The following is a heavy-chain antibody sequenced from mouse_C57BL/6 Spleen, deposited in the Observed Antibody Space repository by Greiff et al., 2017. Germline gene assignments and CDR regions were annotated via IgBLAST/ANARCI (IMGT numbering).Heavy chain of an antibody. J-gene: IGHJ4*01. CDR2: ISYSGST. Sequence: VQLKESGPGLAKPSQTLSLTCSVTGYSITSDYWNWIRKFPGNKLEYMGYISYSGSTYYNPSPNSRISITRDTSKNQYYLQLNSVTTEDTATYYGARSDSTGLGAMDYWGQGTSVTVSS. CDR1: GYSITSDY. V-gene: IGHV3-8*01. D-gene: IGHD3-2*02. CDR3: ARSDSTGLGAMDY.